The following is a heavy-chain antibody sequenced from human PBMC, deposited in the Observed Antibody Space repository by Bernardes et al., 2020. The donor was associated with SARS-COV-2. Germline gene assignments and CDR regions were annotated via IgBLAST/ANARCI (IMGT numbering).Heavy chain of an antibody. CDR1: GFSFTSYS. D-gene: IGHD6-13*01. CDR2: ITGSSSHT. V-gene: IGHV3-21*01. J-gene: IGHJ6*02. CDR3: VREDRSSNYYGLDV. Sequence: WGSLRLSCAASGFSFTSYSMIWVRQAPGEGLEWVASITGSSSHTYHPDSVKGRFTISRDNDKNSLYLQMNSLRAEDTAVYYCVREDRSSNYYGLDVWGQGTTVTVSS.